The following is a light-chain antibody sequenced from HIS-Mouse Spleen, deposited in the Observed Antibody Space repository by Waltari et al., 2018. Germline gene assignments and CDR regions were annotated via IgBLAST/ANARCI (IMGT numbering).Light chain of an antibody. CDR1: ALPKQC. CDR2: KDS. J-gene: IGLJ3*02. V-gene: IGLV3-25*03. CDR3: QSADSSGTRWV. Sequence: SYELTQPPSVSVSPGQTARITCSGSALPKQCAYWYQQKPGQAPVLVIYKDSERPSGIPERFSGSSSGKTVTLTISGVQAEDEADYYCQSADSSGTRWVFGGGTKLTVL.